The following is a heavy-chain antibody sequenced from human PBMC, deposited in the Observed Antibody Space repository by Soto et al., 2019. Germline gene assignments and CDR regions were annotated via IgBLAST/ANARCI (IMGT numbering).Heavy chain of an antibody. CDR2: ISYDGNNQ. CDR1: GFTFNIYG. V-gene: IGHV3-30*18. Sequence: PGGSLRLSCAASGFTFNIYGMPWVRQAPDKGLEWVALISYDGNNQYYADSVEGRLTISRDNAKNTRFLQMNILRADDTAVYYCAKDQASGQGSFDSWGQGTLVTVPS. J-gene: IGHJ4*02. CDR3: AKDQASGQGSFDS.